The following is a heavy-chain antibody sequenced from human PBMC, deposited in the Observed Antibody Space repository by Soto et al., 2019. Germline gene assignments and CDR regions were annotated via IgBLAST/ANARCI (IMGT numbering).Heavy chain of an antibody. CDR1: GGSFTSNNW. Sequence: PSETLSLTCAVSGGSFTSNNWWTWVRQPPGQGLEWIEEIYRTGSTNYNPSLNSRVTISLDKSENQFSLKVTSLTAADTAVYYCASRDPGTSVDYWGQGTLVTVSS. CDR2: IYRTGST. CDR3: ASRDPGTSVDY. D-gene: IGHD1-7*01. J-gene: IGHJ4*02. V-gene: IGHV4-4*02.